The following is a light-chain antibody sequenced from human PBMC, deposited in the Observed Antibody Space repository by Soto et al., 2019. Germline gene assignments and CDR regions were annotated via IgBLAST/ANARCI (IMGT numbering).Light chain of an antibody. CDR2: KAS. J-gene: IGKJ1*01. Sequence: DIQMTQSPSTLSASVGDRVTITCRASQSISDCLAWYQQKPGKAPKVLIYKASTLETGVPSRFSGSGSGTEFTLTISNLQSDDFATYYCQQYDNYWTFGQGTKVDIK. CDR3: QQYDNYWT. CDR1: QSISDC. V-gene: IGKV1-5*03.